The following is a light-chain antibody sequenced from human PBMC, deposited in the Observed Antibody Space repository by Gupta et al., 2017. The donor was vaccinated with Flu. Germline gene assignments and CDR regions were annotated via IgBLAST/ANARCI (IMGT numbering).Light chain of an antibody. Sequence: SVTTSCTGTSSDIGDYNFVSWHQRHPAKAHNLMIYDVVKRPAGVPDHFSGSKSGNTASLTISGPQAEDEADYFCCSYAGSNTWVFGGGTKVTVL. J-gene: IGLJ3*02. V-gene: IGLV2-11*03. CDR3: CSYAGSNTWV. CDR1: SSDIGDYNF. CDR2: DVV.